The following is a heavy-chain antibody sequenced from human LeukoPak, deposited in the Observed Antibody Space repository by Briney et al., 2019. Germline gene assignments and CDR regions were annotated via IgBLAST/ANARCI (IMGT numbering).Heavy chain of an antibody. J-gene: IGHJ4*02. D-gene: IGHD2-15*01. V-gene: IGHV4-4*07. CDR3: ARDRGYCSGGSCYRYFDY. CDR2: IYTSGST. Sequence: SETLSLTCAVYGGSFSDYYWTWIRQPAGKGLEWIGPIYTSGSTNYNPSLKSRVTMSVDTSKNQFSLKLSSVTAADTAVYYCARDRGYCSGGSCYRYFDYWGQRTLVTVSS. CDR1: GGSFSDYY.